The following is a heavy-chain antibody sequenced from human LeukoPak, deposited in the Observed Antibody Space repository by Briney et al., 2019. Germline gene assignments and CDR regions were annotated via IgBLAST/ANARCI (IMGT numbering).Heavy chain of an antibody. CDR3: ARCIGDSYYYYGMDV. CDR2: ISYDGSNK. CDR1: GFTFSNYA. Sequence: GGSLRLSCAASGFTFSNYAMNWVRQAPGKGLEWVAVISYDGSNKYYADSVKGRFTISRDNSKSTLYLQMNSLRAEDTAVYYCARCIGDSYYYYGMDVWAKGPRSPSP. V-gene: IGHV3-30-3*01. D-gene: IGHD2-21*01. J-gene: IGHJ6*02.